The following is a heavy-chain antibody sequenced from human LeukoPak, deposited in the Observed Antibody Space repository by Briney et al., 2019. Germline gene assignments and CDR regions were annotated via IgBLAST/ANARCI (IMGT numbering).Heavy chain of an antibody. D-gene: IGHD4-17*01. CDR3: ARTRGSSDTVTTPIYYYYMDV. CDR2: INSDGSST. Sequence: GGSLRLSCAASGFTFSSYWMHWVRQAPGKGLVWVSRINSDGSSTSYADSVKGRFTISRDNAKNSLYLQMNSLRAEDTAVYYCARTRGSSDTVTTPIYYYYMDVWGKGTTVTVSS. CDR1: GFTFSSYW. J-gene: IGHJ6*03. V-gene: IGHV3-74*01.